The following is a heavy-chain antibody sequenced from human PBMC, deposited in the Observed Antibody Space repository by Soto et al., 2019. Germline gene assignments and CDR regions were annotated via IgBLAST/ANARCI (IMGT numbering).Heavy chain of an antibody. V-gene: IGHV4-39*01. J-gene: IGHJ5*02. D-gene: IGHD2-8*01. CDR1: GGSISSSSYY. CDR3: ARHSRYCTNGVCYPRFPNWFDP. Sequence: SETLSLTCTVSGGSISSSSYYWGWIRQPPGKGLEWIGSIYYSGSTYYNPSLKSRVTISVDTSKNQFSLKLSSVTAADTAVYYCARHSRYCTNGVCYPRFPNWFDPWGQGTLVTVSS. CDR2: IYYSGST.